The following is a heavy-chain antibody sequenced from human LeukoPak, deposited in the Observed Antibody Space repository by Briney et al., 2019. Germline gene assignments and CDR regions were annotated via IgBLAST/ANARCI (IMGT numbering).Heavy chain of an antibody. V-gene: IGHV3-48*04. J-gene: IGHJ4*02. D-gene: IGHD5-12*01. CDR3: ARARGNSGLSSYDQ. CDR2: ISSSRSLI. Sequence: PGGSLRLSCAASVFIFSNYGMNWVRQAPRKGLEWISYISSSRSLIYYADSVKGRFTISRDNAKNSLYLQMSSLRAEDTAMYYCARARGNSGLSSYDQWGQGTLVTVSP. CDR1: VFIFSNYG.